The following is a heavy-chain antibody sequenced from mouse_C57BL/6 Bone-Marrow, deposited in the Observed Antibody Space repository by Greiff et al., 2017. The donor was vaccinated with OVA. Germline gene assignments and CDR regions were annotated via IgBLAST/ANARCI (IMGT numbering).Heavy chain of an antibody. Sequence: EVKLMESGGGLVQPGGSMKLSCAASGFTFSDAWMDWVRQSPEKGLEWVAEIRNKANNHATYYAESVKGRFTISRDDSKSSVYLQMNSLRAEDTGIYYCTREAGTGVYYFDYWGQGTTLTVSS. V-gene: IGHV6-6*01. CDR3: TREAGTGVYYFDY. J-gene: IGHJ2*01. CDR2: IRNKANNHAT. CDR1: GFTFSDAW. D-gene: IGHD4-1*01.